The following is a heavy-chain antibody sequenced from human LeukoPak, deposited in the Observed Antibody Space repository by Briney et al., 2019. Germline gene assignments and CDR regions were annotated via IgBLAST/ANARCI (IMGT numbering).Heavy chain of an antibody. Sequence: SETLSLTCTVSGGSISSNNFYWGWIRQPPGKGLEWIGEINHSGSTNYNPSLKSRVTISVDTSKNQFSLKLSSVTAADTAVYYCARGHGYGDYYFDYWGQGTLVTVSS. CDR1: GGSISSNNFY. V-gene: IGHV4-39*07. J-gene: IGHJ4*02. CDR2: INHSGST. D-gene: IGHD4-17*01. CDR3: ARGHGYGDYYFDY.